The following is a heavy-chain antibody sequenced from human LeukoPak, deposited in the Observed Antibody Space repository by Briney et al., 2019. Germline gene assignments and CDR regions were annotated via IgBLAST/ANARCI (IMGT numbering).Heavy chain of an antibody. Sequence: SVNVSCKASGGTFSSYAISWVRQAPGQGLEWMGGIIPIFGTANYAQKFQGRVTITADESTSTAYMELSSLRSEDTAVYYCARAARPLYYYDSSGSLSYGMDVWGQGTTVTVSS. CDR1: GGTFSSYA. CDR2: IIPIFGTA. CDR3: ARAARPLYYYDSSGSLSYGMDV. V-gene: IGHV1-69*13. D-gene: IGHD3-22*01. J-gene: IGHJ6*02.